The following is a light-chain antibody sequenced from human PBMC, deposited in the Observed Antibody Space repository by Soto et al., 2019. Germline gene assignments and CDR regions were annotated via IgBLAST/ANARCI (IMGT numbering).Light chain of an antibody. CDR3: QQYGSSRT. CDR2: DVS. J-gene: IGKJ1*01. Sequence: EIVLTQSPGTLSLSPGERATLSCRSSQSVSSSYLAWYQQKPGQAPRLLIYDVSSRATGIPDRFSGSGSGTDFTLTISNLEPEDFAVYYCQQYGSSRTFGQGTKVEIK. V-gene: IGKV3-20*01. CDR1: QSVSSSY.